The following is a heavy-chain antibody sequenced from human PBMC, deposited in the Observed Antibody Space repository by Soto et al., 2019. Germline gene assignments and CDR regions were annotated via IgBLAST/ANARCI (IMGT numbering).Heavy chain of an antibody. CDR1: GGSISSGGYY. V-gene: IGHV4-31*03. D-gene: IGHD2-2*01. J-gene: IGHJ4*02. CDR2: IYYSGST. Sequence: NPSDTLSLTCTVSGGSISSGGYYWSWIRQHPGKGLEWIGYIYYSGSTYYNPSLKSRVTISVDTSKNQFSLKLSSVTAADTAVYYCARARKDCSSTSCYDPVLDYRVQGTLVTV. CDR3: ARARKDCSSTSCYDPVLDY.